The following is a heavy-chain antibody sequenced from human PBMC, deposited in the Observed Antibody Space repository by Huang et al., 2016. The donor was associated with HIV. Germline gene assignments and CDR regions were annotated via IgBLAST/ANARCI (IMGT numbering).Heavy chain of an antibody. J-gene: IGHJ4*02. D-gene: IGHD3-22*01. CDR3: VRDPRIQSWLNYFDY. V-gene: IGHV3-74*01. CDR1: GFTFSSYW. Sequence: EVQLVESGGGLVQPGGSLRLSCAASGFTFSSYWMHWVGQAPGKGLGWGSSSNSDVSSSGYADSVKGRFTISRDNAKNTLYLQMNSLRAEDTAVYYCVRDPRIQSWLNYFDYWGQGTLVSVSS. CDR2: SNSDVSSS.